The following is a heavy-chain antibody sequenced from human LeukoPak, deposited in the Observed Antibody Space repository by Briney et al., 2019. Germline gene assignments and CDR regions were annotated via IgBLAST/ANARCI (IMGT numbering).Heavy chain of an antibody. V-gene: IGHV3-7*03. Sequence: GGSLRLSCAASGFTFSSYWMSWVRQAPGKGLEWVANIKQDGSEKYYVDSVKGRFTISRDNAKNSLYLQMNSLRAEDTAVYYCARHASVIGWYWPELDPWGQGTLVTVSS. J-gene: IGHJ5*02. CDR2: IKQDGSEK. CDR1: GFTFSSYW. D-gene: IGHD6-19*01. CDR3: ARHASVIGWYWPELDP.